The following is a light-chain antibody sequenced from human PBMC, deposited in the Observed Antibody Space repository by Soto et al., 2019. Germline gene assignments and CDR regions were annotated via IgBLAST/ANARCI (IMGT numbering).Light chain of an antibody. V-gene: IGKV1-39*01. CDR2: AAS. CDR3: QQSYRTPWT. J-gene: IGKJ1*01. CDR1: QSINTY. Sequence: DIQTTQSPPSLSASMGDRITITCRASQSINTYLNWYQQKPGNAPKLLTYAASSLQSGVPSRFSGNGSGTDFALSISSLRPEDFATYYCQQSYRTPWTFGPGTKVDIK.